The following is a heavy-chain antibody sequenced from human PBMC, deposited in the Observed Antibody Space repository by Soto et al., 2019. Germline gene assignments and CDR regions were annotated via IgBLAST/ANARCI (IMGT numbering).Heavy chain of an antibody. V-gene: IGHV3-74*01. Sequence: GGSLRLSCAASAFTFSSYWMHWVRQVPGKGQVWVSRINSDGSGTAYADSVKGRFTISRVNAKNTVYHEMDSLRAEDTAVYYCAKERDGAYEFWGQGTPVTVSS. CDR3: AKERDGAYEF. D-gene: IGHD3-3*01. CDR1: AFTFSSYW. CDR2: INSDGSGT. J-gene: IGHJ4*02.